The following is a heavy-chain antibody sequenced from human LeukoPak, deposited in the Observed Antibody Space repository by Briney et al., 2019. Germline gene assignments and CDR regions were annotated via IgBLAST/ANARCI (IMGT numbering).Heavy chain of an antibody. Sequence: GGSLRLSCAASGFTFSSYWMSWVRQAPGKGLGRVANIKEDGSEKDYVDSVRGRFTISRDNARNSLYLQMNSLRAEDTAVYYCARDWMGYCSSNSCYLYYMDVWGKGTTVTVSS. J-gene: IGHJ6*03. CDR1: GFTFSSYW. V-gene: IGHV3-7*01. D-gene: IGHD2-2*01. CDR2: IKEDGSEK. CDR3: ARDWMGYCSSNSCYLYYMDV.